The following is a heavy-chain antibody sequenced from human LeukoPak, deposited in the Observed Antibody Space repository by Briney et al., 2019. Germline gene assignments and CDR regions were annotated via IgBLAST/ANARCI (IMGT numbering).Heavy chain of an antibody. CDR2: IYPGDSDT. J-gene: IGHJ4*02. CDR1: GYSFTSYW. Sequence: GESLKISCKGSGYSFTSYWIGWVRQMPGKGLEWMGIIYPGDSDTRYSPSFQGQVTISADKSISTAYLQWSSLKASGTAMYYCARQTYYDYVWGSYRPGSFDYWGQGTLVTVSS. CDR3: ARQTYYDYVWGSYRPGSFDY. V-gene: IGHV5-51*01. D-gene: IGHD3-16*02.